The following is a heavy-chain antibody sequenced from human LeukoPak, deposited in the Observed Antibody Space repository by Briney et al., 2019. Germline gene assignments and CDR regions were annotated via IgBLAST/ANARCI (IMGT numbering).Heavy chain of an antibody. Sequence: GGSLRLSCAASGSTFSSHAMSWVRQAPGKGLEWVSGISGSGGSTYYADSVKGRFTISRDNAKNSLYLQMNSLRAEDTAVYYCARDETPTNGYDSYDFWGQGTLVTVST. CDR3: ARDETPTNGYDSYDF. CDR2: ISGSGGST. D-gene: IGHD5-12*01. J-gene: IGHJ4*02. CDR1: GSTFSSHA. V-gene: IGHV3-23*01.